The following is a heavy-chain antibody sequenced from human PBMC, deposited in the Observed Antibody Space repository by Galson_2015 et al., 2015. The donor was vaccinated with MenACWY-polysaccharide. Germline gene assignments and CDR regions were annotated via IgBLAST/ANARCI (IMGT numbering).Heavy chain of an antibody. J-gene: IGHJ5*02. CDR1: GYSFSSYD. Sequence: SAKVPCKASGYSFSSYDINWVRQTPGQGLEWMGWMNPNSGNTGYAQKFQGRVTMTRNTSISIAYMELSSLRSDDTAVYDCARGGKYYYNSSSYLNGFDPWGQGTLVTVSS. CDR2: MNPNSGNT. D-gene: IGHD3-22*01. V-gene: IGHV1-8*02. CDR3: ARGGKYYYNSSSYLNGFDP.